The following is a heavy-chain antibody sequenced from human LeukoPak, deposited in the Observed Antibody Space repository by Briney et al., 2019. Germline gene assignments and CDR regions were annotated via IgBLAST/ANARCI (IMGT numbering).Heavy chain of an antibody. CDR2: IWFDGSIK. CDR1: GFTFSTNA. D-gene: IGHD2-15*01. CDR3: ARDPAAASRGFGMDV. J-gene: IGHJ6*02. Sequence: GGSLRLSCLASGFTFSTNAMHWVRQAPGKGLEWVAVIWFDGSIKYYADSVKGRFTFSRDNSKNTLSLQMNSLRADDTAVYYCARDPAAASRGFGMDVWGQGTTVTVSS. V-gene: IGHV3-33*08.